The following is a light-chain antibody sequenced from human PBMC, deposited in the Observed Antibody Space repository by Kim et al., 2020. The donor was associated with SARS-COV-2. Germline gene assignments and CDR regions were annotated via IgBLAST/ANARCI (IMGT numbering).Light chain of an antibody. CDR2: DTN. Sequence: PGGQVTLTCGSSTGAVTSDHYPSWFQQKPGQVTTTLIFDTNKKHSWTPTRFSGSLLGGKAALTFSGAQPEDEADYYCLVSDSGARVFGGGTQLT. V-gene: IGLV7-46*01. CDR3: LVSDSGARV. CDR1: TGAVTSDHY. J-gene: IGLJ3*02.